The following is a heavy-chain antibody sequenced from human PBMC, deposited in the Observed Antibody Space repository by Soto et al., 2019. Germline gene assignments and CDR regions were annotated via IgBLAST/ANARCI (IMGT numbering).Heavy chain of an antibody. CDR1: GFTFSSYD. CDR2: ISYDGSKK. D-gene: IGHD1-26*01. J-gene: IGHJ3*02. Sequence: VGSLRLSCAASGFTFSSYDIHWVRQAPGKGLEWVAVISYDGSKKYYADSVKGQFTISRDNSKNTLYLQMNSLRAEDTAVYYCAKAYSGPFDIWGQGTMVTVSS. V-gene: IGHV3-30*18. CDR3: AKAYSGPFDI.